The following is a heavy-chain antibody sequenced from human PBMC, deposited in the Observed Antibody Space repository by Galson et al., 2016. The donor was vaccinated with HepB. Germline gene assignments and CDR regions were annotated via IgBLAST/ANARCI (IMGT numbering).Heavy chain of an antibody. V-gene: IGHV3-64D*09. CDR2: ISSNGGST. J-gene: IGHJ4*02. CDR3: VKDRAPSIAAGDY. CDR1: GFTFSSYA. D-gene: IGHD6-6*01. Sequence: SLRLSCAASGFTFSSYAMHWVRQAPGKGLEYVSAISSNGGSTYYADSVKGRFTISRDNSKNTLYLQMSSLRAEDTAVYYCVKDRAPSIAAGDYWGKGTLVTVSS.